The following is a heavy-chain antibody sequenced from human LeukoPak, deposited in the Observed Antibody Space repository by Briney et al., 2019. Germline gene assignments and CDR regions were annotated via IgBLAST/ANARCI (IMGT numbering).Heavy chain of an antibody. V-gene: IGHV3-9*03. CDR1: GFTFDDYA. Sequence: GGSLRLSCVASGFTFDDYAMHWVRQAPGKGLEWVSGISWNSGSIGYGDSVKGRFTISRDYAKNSLYLQMNSLRAEDMALYYCAKDMSYDRSGGMVDWGQGTLVTVSS. CDR3: AKDMSYDRSGGMVD. D-gene: IGHD3-22*01. CDR2: ISWNSGSI. J-gene: IGHJ4*02.